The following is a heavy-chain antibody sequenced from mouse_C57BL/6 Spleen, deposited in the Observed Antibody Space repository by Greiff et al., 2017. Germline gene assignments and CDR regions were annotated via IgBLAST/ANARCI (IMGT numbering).Heavy chain of an antibody. D-gene: IGHD1-1*01. CDR3: TRFDYYGSSPYYAMDY. J-gene: IGHJ4*01. V-gene: IGHV1-15*01. CDR1: GYTFTDYE. Sequence: VKLQQSGAELVRPGASVTLSCKASGYTFTDYEMHWVKQTPVHGLEWIGAIDPETGGTAYNQKFKGKAILTADKSSSTAYMELRSLTSEDSAVYYCTRFDYYGSSPYYAMDYGGQGTSVTVSS. CDR2: IDPETGGT.